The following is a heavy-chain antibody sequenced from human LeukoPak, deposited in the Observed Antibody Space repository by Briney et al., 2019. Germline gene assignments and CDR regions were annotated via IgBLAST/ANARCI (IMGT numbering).Heavy chain of an antibody. CDR3: VRVYSFVPYVMNV. CDR2: ISGSGGTT. CDR1: GFTFSSYA. J-gene: IGHJ6*02. Sequence: GGSLRLSCAASGFTFSSYAMSWVRQAPGKGLEWVSAISGSGGTTYYADSVKGRFTISRDNSKNTLYLQMSSLRAEDTGVYFFVRVYSFVPYVMNVWGQGTSVTVSS. V-gene: IGHV3-23*01. D-gene: IGHD2-15*01.